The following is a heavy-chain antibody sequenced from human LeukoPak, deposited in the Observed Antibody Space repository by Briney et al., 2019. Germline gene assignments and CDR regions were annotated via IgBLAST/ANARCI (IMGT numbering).Heavy chain of an antibody. CDR1: GGSISSYY. J-gene: IGHJ4*02. Sequence: NPSETLSLTCTVSGGSISSYYWSWIRQPPGKGLEWIGYIYYSGSTNYNPSLKSRVTISVDTSKNQFSLKLSSVTAADTAVYYCARATPRIKLRLGEFDYWGQGTLVTVSS. V-gene: IGHV4-59*01. D-gene: IGHD3-16*01. CDR2: IYYSGST. CDR3: ARATPRIKLRLGEFDY.